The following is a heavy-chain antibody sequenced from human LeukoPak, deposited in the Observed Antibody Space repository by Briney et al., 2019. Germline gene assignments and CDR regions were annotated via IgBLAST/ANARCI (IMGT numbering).Heavy chain of an antibody. CDR3: SKAMSAPGAFDI. J-gene: IGHJ3*02. Sequence: PGGSLRLSCAASGFTFDESAMHWVRQAPGKGLEWVSGIGWDSNSIIYADSVKGRFTISRDNAKNSLYFQMNSLRTGDTALYYCSKAMSAPGAFDIWGQGTVVTVSS. V-gene: IGHV3-9*01. D-gene: IGHD3-10*01. CDR1: GFTFDESA. CDR2: IGWDSNSI.